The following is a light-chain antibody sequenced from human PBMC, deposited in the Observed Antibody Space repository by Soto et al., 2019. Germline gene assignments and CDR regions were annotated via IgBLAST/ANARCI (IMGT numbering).Light chain of an antibody. CDR2: RNS. CDR3: AAWDNSLSGFYV. J-gene: IGLJ1*01. V-gene: IGLV1-47*01. CDR1: NSNIGSSH. Sequence: QSVLTQPPSVSLTPGQRVTISCSGSNSNIGSSHVYWYQQVPGTAPKFLIYRNSQRPSGVPDRFSGSKSGTSASLAISGLRSEDEADYYCAAWDNSLSGFYVFGTGTKVTVL.